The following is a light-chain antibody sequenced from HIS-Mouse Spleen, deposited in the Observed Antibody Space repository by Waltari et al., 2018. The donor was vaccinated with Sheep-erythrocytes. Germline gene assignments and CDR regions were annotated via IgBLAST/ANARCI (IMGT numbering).Light chain of an antibody. V-gene: IGKV3-15*01. CDR3: QQYNNWPWT. CDR1: QSVSSN. CDR2: GAS. Sequence: EIVMTHSPATLSVSPEERATLPCRASQSVSSNLAWYQQKPGQAPRLLIYGASTRATGIPARFSGSGSGTEFTLTISSMQSEDFAVYYCQQYNNWPWTFGQGTKVEIK. J-gene: IGKJ1*01.